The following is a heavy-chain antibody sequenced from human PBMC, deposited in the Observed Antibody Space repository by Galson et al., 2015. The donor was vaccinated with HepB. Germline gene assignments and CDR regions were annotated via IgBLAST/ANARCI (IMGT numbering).Heavy chain of an antibody. CDR1: GFTFDDYA. Sequence: SLRLSCAASGFTFDDYAMHWVRQAPGKGLEWVSGIYWNGGSIGYADSVKGRFTISRDNARNSLHLEMNNLRTEDMALYYCAKGASAIAAAPHDVFDIWGQGTVVAVSS. J-gene: IGHJ3*02. CDR2: IYWNGGSI. CDR3: AKGASAIAAAPHDVFDI. D-gene: IGHD6-25*01. V-gene: IGHV3-9*03.